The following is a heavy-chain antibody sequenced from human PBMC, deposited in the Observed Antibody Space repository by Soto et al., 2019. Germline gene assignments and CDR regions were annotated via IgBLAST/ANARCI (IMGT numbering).Heavy chain of an antibody. V-gene: IGHV3-23*01. CDR3: AKPPDYNWNDY. J-gene: IGHJ4*02. D-gene: IGHD1-20*01. Sequence: EVQLLESGGGLVQPGGSLRLSCAASGFTFSSYTMSWVRQAPGKGLQWISAVSGSGGGTYYADSVKGRFTISRDNSQDTLYLQMNNLRAEDTAVYYCAKPPDYNWNDYWGQGTLVTVSS. CDR2: VSGSGGGT. CDR1: GFTFSSYT.